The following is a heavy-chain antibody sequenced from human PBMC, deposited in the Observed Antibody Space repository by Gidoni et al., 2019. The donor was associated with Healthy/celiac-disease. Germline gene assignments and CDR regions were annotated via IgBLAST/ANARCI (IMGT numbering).Heavy chain of an antibody. CDR2: INAGNGNT. D-gene: IGHD3-3*01. J-gene: IGHJ4*02. Sequence: QVQLVKSGAEGKKTGASVKVSCKASGYTCTSYAMHWVRQAPGQRLEWMGGINAGNGNTNSSQKFQGRVTITRDTSASTAYMELSSLRSEDTAVYYCARGYDFWSGYSPETHFDYWGQGTLVTVSS. CDR1: GYTCTSYA. V-gene: IGHV1-3*01. CDR3: ARGYDFWSGYSPETHFDY.